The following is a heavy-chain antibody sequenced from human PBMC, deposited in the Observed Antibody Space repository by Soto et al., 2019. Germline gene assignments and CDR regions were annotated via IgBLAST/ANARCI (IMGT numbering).Heavy chain of an antibody. CDR1: GFSFTSYA. CDR3: ARVGVAATWDLFDS. J-gene: IGHJ4*02. V-gene: IGHV3-33*01. CDR2: ILYDENNK. Sequence: PGGSLRLSCTASGFSFTSYAMHWVRQAPGKGLEWVALILYDENNKYYADSVKGRFTISRDNSKHTLYLQMNSLRAEDTAVYYCARVGVAATWDLFDSWDKGTLVTVSS. D-gene: IGHD6-25*01.